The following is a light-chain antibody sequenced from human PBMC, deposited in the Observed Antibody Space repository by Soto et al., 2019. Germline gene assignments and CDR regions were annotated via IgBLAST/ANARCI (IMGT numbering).Light chain of an antibody. CDR3: QQRKNCPPIT. V-gene: IGKV3-11*01. Sequence: ILMRHSPAALSVSPGEKATLSCRASQSISTNLAWYQQKTGQPPRLLIFDSSNRATGVPVRFSDSGSGTVFTLTIGSLEPEDSAVYYCQQRKNCPPITFGQGTRPE. CDR1: QSISTN. J-gene: IGKJ5*01. CDR2: DSS.